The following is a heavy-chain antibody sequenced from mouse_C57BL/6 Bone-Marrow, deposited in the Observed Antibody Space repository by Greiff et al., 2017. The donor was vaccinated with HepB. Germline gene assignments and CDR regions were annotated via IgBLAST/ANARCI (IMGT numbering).Heavy chain of an antibody. Sequence: VQLKESGAELVKPGASVKLSCKASGYTFTEYTIHWVKQRSGQGLEWIGWFYPGSGSIKYNEKFKDKATLTADKSSSTVYMELSRLTSEDSAVYFCARHERVYYYASKGAWFAYWGQGTLVTVSA. CDR3: ARHERVYYYASKGAWFAY. V-gene: IGHV1-62-2*01. D-gene: IGHD1-1*01. CDR1: GYTFTEYT. CDR2: FYPGSGSI. J-gene: IGHJ3*01.